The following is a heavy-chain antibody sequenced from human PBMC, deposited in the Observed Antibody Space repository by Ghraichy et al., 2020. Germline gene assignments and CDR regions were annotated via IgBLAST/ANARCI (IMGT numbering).Heavy chain of an antibody. J-gene: IGHJ3*02. CDR3: ARAGVIGAFDI. D-gene: IGHD2-21*01. CDR2: ISSSSSYI. CDR1: GFTFSSYS. Sequence: GESLNISCAASGFTFSSYSMNWVRQAPGKGLEWVSSISSSSSYIYYADSVKGRFTISRDNAKNSLYLQMNSLRAEDTAVYYCARAGVIGAFDIWGQGTMVTVSS. V-gene: IGHV3-21*01.